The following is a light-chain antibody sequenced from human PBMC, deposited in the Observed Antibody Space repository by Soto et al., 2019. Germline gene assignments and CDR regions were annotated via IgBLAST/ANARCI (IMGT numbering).Light chain of an antibody. Sequence: EIVLTQSPATLSLSPGERATLSCRASQSVSSSLAWYQHKPGQAPRLLIYDASNRATGIPARFSGSGSGTDFTLTISSLEPEDFAVYYCQQRSNLLTFGGGTKVEIK. CDR2: DAS. J-gene: IGKJ4*01. V-gene: IGKV3-11*01. CDR1: QSVSSS. CDR3: QQRSNLLT.